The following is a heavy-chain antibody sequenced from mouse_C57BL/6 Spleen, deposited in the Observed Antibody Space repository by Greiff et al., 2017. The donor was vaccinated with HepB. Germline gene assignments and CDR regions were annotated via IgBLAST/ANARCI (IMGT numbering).Heavy chain of an antibody. CDR3: ARIVYDGNPWYAMDY. J-gene: IGHJ4*01. Sequence: QVTLKESGPGILQPSQTLSLTCSFSGFSLSTFGMGVGWIRQPSGKGLEWLAHIWWDDDKYYNPALKSRLTISKDTSKNQVFLKSANVDAADTATYCCARIVYDGNPWYAMDYWGQVTSVTVSS. CDR2: IWWDDDK. V-gene: IGHV8-8*01. CDR1: GFSLSTFGMG. D-gene: IGHD2-1*01.